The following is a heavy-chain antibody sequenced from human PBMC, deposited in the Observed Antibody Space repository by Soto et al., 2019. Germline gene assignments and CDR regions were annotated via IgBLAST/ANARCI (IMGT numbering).Heavy chain of an antibody. V-gene: IGHV3-30*03. CDR1: GFTFSSYG. CDR2: ISYDGINK. CDR3: SAGIPGYSSGWYGVDYYYGMDV. D-gene: IGHD6-19*01. J-gene: IGHJ6*02. Sequence: GGSLRLSCAASGFTFSSYGMHWVRQAPGKGLEWVAVISYDGINKYYADSVKGRFTISRDNSKNTLYLQMNSLRAEDTAVYYCSAGIPGYSSGWYGVDYYYGMDVWGQGTTVTVSS.